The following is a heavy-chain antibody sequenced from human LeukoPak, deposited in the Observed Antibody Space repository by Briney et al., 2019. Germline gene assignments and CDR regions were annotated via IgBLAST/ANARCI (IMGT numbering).Heavy chain of an antibody. CDR3: AKVPGQRTTIDY. CDR1: GFTFSNYG. Sequence: GGSLKLSCVTSGFTFSNYGMHWVRQAPGKGLEWVAFIRDDDSNKYYADSVRGRFTISRDNFQSALSLQMNSLRVDDTAMYYCAKVPGQRTTIDYWGQGTLVTVSS. J-gene: IGHJ4*02. D-gene: IGHD6-25*01. V-gene: IGHV3-30*02. CDR2: IRDDDSNK.